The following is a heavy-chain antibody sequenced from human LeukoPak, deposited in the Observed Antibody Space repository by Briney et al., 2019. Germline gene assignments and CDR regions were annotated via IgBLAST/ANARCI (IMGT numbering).Heavy chain of an antibody. CDR1: GYTFTGYY. V-gene: IGHV1-2*06. CDR2: INPNSGGT. J-gene: IGHJ1*01. CDR3: AREPPPDSGAMFQH. Sequence: ASVKVSCKASGYTFTGYYMHWVRQAPGQGVEWMGRINPNSGGTNYAQKFQGRVTMNRDTSISTAYMEMSRLRYDDTAVYYCAREPPPDSGAMFQHWGQGTLVTVSS. D-gene: IGHD2-2*01.